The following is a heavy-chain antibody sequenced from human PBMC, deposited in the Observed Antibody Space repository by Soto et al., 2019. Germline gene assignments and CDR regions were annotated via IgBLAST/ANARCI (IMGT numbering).Heavy chain of an antibody. CDR2: LIPVFGSR. CDR3: TRVLGSPFEPGKTRYYAMDV. CDR1: GGTFSKDA. V-gene: IGHV1-69*01. J-gene: IGHJ6*02. D-gene: IGHD1-1*01. Sequence: QVQLVQSGAEVKKPGSSVTVSCKTSGGTFSKDAINWVRQAPGQGLEWMGLLIPVFGSRIYAQEFQGRSRITGDAATSATFMELRTLSAEDTAVYYCTRVLGSPFEPGKTRYYAMDVWGQGTTVSVSS.